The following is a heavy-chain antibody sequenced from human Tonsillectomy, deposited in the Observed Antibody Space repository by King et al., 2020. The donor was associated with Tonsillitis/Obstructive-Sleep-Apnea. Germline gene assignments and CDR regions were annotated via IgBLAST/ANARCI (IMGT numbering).Heavy chain of an antibody. J-gene: IGHJ4*02. D-gene: IGHD1-1*01. CDR2: ISAFYGNT. CDR1: SYTFTSYG. V-gene: IGHV1-18*01. Sequence: QLVQSGAEVKKPGASVKVSCKASSYTFTSYGITWVRQAPGQGLEWMGWISAFYGNTNYAQKLQGRVTMTTDISTSTAYMELRSLRSDDTAVYYCARGTRNNWNDEVDYFDYWGQGTLVTVSS. CDR3: ARGTRNNWNDEVDYFDY.